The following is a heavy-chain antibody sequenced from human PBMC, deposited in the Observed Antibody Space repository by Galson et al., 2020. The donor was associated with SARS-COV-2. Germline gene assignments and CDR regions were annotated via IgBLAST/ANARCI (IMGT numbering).Heavy chain of an antibody. Sequence: GGSLRLSCAASGFTFSSYAMHWVRQAPGKGLEWVAVITYDGSNKYYADSVKGRFTISRDNSKNTLYLQMNSLRAEDTAVYYCASETGQDYYGSGSYDPKNWFDPWGQGTLVTVSS. CDR3: ASETGQDYYGSGSYDPKNWFDP. CDR1: GFTFSSYA. D-gene: IGHD3-10*01. J-gene: IGHJ5*02. V-gene: IGHV3-30-3*01. CDR2: ITYDGSNK.